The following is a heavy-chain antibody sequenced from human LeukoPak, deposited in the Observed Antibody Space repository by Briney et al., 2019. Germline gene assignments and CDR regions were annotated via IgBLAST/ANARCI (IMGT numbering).Heavy chain of an antibody. CDR1: GGTFSSYA. Sequence: SVKVSCKASGGTFSSYAISWVRQAPGQGLEWMGRIIPILGIANYAQKFQGRVTITADKSTSTAYMELSSLRSEDTAVYYCARDRGVVVVAAEEYNWFDPWGQGTLVTVSS. CDR2: IIPILGIA. CDR3: ARDRGVVVVAAEEYNWFDP. J-gene: IGHJ5*02. V-gene: IGHV1-69*04. D-gene: IGHD2-15*01.